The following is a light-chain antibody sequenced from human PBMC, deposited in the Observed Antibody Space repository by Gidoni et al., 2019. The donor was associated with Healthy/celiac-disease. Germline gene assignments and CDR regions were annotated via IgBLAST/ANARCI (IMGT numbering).Light chain of an antibody. V-gene: IGKV3-20*01. CDR3: QQYGSSPYT. J-gene: IGKJ2*01. Sequence: IMLTHSPATLSLSPGERATFSCGASQGVSSSYLAWYQQKPGQAPRLLIYGASSRATGIPDRFSGSGSGTDFTLTISRLEPEDFAGYYCQQYGSSPYTFGQGTKLEIK. CDR1: QGVSSSY. CDR2: GAS.